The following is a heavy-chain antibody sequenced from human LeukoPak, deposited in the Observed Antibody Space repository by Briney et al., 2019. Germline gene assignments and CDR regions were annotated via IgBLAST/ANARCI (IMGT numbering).Heavy chain of an antibody. CDR1: GFTFSSYW. J-gene: IGHJ4*02. V-gene: IGHV3-7*01. Sequence: GGSLRLSCAASGFTFSSYWMSWVRQAPGKGLEWVANIKQDGSEKYYVDSVKGRFTISRDNAKNSLYLQMNSLRAEDTAVYYCARDFAYGDYVNFDYWGQGTLVTVSS. CDR2: IKQDGSEK. D-gene: IGHD4-17*01. CDR3: ARDFAYGDYVNFDY.